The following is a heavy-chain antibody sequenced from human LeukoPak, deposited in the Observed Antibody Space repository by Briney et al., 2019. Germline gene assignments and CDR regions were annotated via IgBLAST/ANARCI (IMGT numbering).Heavy chain of an antibody. CDR1: GFTFSSYA. CDR3: AKGXFRETXXXXAFDY. CDR2: ISGSGGST. V-gene: IGHV3-23*01. J-gene: IGHJ4*02. Sequence: PGGSLRLSCAASGFTFSSYAMSWVRQAPGKGLEWVSAISGSGGSTYYADSVKGRFTISRDNSKNTLYLQMNSLRAEDTAVYYCAKGXFRETXXXXAFDYWGQGTLVTVSS.